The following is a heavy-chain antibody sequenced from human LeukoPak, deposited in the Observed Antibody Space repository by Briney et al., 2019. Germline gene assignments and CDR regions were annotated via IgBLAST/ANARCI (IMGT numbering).Heavy chain of an antibody. CDR3: ARQPSNLVDY. CDR2: VYYSGST. Sequence: TRSETQSLTCTVSGGSISSSSYYWGWIRQPPGKGLEWIGSVYYSGSTYCNPSLKSRVTMSVDTSKNQFSLKLSSVTAADTAMYYCARQPSNLVDYWGQGPLVTVT. D-gene: IGHD5-24*01. J-gene: IGHJ4*02. CDR1: GGSISSSSYY. V-gene: IGHV4-39*01.